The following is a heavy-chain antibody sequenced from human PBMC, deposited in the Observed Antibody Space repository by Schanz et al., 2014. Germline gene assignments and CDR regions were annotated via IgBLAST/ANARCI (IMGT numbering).Heavy chain of an antibody. CDR1: TFTFDHYA. D-gene: IGHD5-12*01. Sequence: EVQLLESGGGLVQPGGSLRLSCSASTFTFDHYAMTWVRQAPGKGLEWLSYISDSGTYTNYADSVKGRFTISRDNAKSSLYLEMNSLRAEDTALYYCARKVVATIGGYYDNWGQGTLVIVSS. V-gene: IGHV3-48*04. J-gene: IGHJ4*02. CDR3: ARKVVATIGGYYDN. CDR2: ISDSGTYT.